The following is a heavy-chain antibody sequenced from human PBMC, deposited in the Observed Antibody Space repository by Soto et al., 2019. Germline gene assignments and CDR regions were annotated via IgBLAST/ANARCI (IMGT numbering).Heavy chain of an antibody. D-gene: IGHD2-21*01. Sequence: SETLSLTCAVSGVSIHNSHSFWGWIRQPPGKGLEFIANVYYSGGAHCNPSFKSRVTISVDTATNQVSLRMSSVTAADTAVYFCGRVVEGATRHTDFDSWGQGTLVTVSS. J-gene: IGHJ5*01. CDR1: GVSIHNSHSF. CDR3: GRVVEGATRHTDFDS. CDR2: VYYSGGA. V-gene: IGHV4-39*01.